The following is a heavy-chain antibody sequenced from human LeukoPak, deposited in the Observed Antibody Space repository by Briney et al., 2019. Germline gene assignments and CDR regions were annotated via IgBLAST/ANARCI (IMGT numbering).Heavy chain of an antibody. CDR1: GFTFSAAW. CDR3: AREKYCTPTDCLHGRFYFNS. D-gene: IGHD2-8*01. CDR2: MSSDGRND. Sequence: GGSLRLSCAASGFTFSAAWMAWVRQAPGKGLEWVAVMSSDGRNDNYANSVKGRFTISRDNSKNALFLQMNTLRAEDTAVYYCAREKYCTPTDCLHGRFYFNSWGQGTPVTVSS. V-gene: IGHV3-30*03. J-gene: IGHJ4*02.